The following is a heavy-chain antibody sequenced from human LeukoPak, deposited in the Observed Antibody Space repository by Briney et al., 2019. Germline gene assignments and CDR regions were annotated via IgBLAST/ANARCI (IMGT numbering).Heavy chain of an antibody. V-gene: IGHV4-4*07. CDR3: ARDHDSSGYHAYDI. J-gene: IGHJ3*02. CDR2: THTSGST. D-gene: IGHD3-22*01. CDR1: GDSISGYY. Sequence: PSETVSLTCTVSGDSISGYYWSWIRQPAGKGLGWIGRTHTSGSTNYNPSLNSRVTMSVDTSNNQFSLNLSSLSAADTAVYYCARDHDSSGYHAYDIWGQGTTVTVSS.